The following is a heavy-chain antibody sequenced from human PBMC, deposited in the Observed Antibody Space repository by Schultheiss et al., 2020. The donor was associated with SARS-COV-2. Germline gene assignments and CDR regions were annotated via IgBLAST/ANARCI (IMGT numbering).Heavy chain of an antibody. D-gene: IGHD2-2*01. CDR3: ARDLVVPAFVFPSTYYYYGMDV. Sequence: ASVKVSCKASGGTFSSYAISWVRQAPGQGLEWMGWISAYNGNTNYAQKLQGRVTMTTDTSTSTAYMELRSLRSDDTAVYYCARDLVVPAFVFPSTYYYYGMDVWGQGTTVTVSS. CDR2: ISAYNGNT. V-gene: IGHV1-18*01. CDR1: GGTFSSYA. J-gene: IGHJ6*02.